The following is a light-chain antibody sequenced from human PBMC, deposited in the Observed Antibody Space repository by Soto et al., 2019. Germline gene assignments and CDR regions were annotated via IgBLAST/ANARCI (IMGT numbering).Light chain of an antibody. CDR1: QSVSSY. J-gene: IGKJ2*01. CDR3: QRRTTWPPVHT. V-gene: IGKV3-11*01. Sequence: EIVLTQSPATLSLSPGEGATLSCRASQSVSSYLAWYQQKPGQAPRLLIYDASNRATGIPAKFSGSGSGTDFTLTIRRLGPEDFAVYYCQRRTTWPPVHTFGQGTKLEIK. CDR2: DAS.